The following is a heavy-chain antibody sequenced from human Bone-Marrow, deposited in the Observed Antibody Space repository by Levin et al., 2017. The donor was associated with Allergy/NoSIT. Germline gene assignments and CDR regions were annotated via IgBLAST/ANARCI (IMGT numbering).Heavy chain of an antibody. CDR1: GFTFGSYG. CDR3: AKDYFEFWGGNPHWYFDI. Sequence: GGSLRLSCAASGFTFGSYGMSWVRQIPGKGMEWVSSISGSGGSTYHADSVKGRFTVSRDNSKSTLFLEMNNLRAEDAALYYCAKDYFEFWGGNPHWYFDIWGRGTLVTVSS. D-gene: IGHD3/OR15-3a*01. J-gene: IGHJ2*01. CDR2: ISGSGGST. V-gene: IGHV3-23*01.